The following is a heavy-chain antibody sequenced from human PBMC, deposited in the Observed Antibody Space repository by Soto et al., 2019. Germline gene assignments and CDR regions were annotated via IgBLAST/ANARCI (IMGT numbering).Heavy chain of an antibody. CDR2: IIPIFGTA. V-gene: IGHV1-69*13. D-gene: IGHD3-22*01. CDR1: GGTLSSYA. J-gene: IGHJ4*02. CDR3: ARDSAGYDSSVDY. Sequence: GASVKVSCTASGGTLSSYAISWVRQAPGQGLEWMGGIIPIFGTANYAQKFQGRVTITADESTSTAYMELSSLRSEDTAVYYCARDSAGYDSSVDYWGQGTLVTVSS.